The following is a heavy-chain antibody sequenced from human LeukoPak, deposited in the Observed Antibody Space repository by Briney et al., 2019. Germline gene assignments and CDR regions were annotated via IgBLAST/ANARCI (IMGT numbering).Heavy chain of an antibody. J-gene: IGHJ5*02. Sequence: SVKVSCKASGGTFSSYAINWVRQAPGQGLGWMGRIIPIFGIANYAQKFQGRVTITADKSTSTAYMELSSLRSEDTAVYYCARGAASFNWFDPWGQGTLVTVSS. V-gene: IGHV1-69*04. D-gene: IGHD2-15*01. CDR2: IIPIFGIA. CDR3: ARGAASFNWFDP. CDR1: GGTFSSYA.